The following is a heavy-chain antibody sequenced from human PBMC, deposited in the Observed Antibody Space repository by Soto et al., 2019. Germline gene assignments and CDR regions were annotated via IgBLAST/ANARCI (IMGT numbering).Heavy chain of an antibody. V-gene: IGHV4-59*05. D-gene: IGHD3-3*02. CDR3: ASPRIAFYNWFDP. Sequence: SETMYLTCTVSGGSINSYYGSWIRQPPGKGLEWIGSIYYSGSTYYNPSLKSRVTISVDTSKNQFSLKLSSVTAADTAVYYCASPRIAFYNWFDPWGQGTLVTVSS. J-gene: IGHJ5*02. CDR1: GGSINSYY. CDR2: IYYSGST.